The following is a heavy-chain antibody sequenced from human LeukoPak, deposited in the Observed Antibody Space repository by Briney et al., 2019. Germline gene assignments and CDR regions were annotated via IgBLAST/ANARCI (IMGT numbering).Heavy chain of an antibody. CDR1: GGSFSGYY. J-gene: IGHJ4*02. CDR3: ARASDY. Sequence: SETLSLTCAVSGGSFSGYYWSWIRQPPGKGLEWIGEINHSGSTNYNPSLKSRVTISVDTSKNQFSLKLSSVTAADTAVYYCARASDYWGQGTLVTVSS. V-gene: IGHV4-34*01. CDR2: INHSGST.